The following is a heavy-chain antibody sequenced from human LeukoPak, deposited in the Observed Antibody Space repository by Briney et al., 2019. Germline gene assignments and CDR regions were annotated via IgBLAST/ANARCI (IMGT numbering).Heavy chain of an antibody. CDR1: GYTLTGYY. D-gene: IGHD3-9*01. CDR3: AIDNGPVLRYFDWLLPFDY. Sequence: GASVKVSCKASGYTLTGYYMHWVRQAPGQGLEWMGWINPNSGGTNYAQKFQGRVTMTRDTSISTAYMELSRLRSDDTAVYYCAIDNGPVLRYFDWLLPFDYWGQGTLVTVSS. J-gene: IGHJ4*02. V-gene: IGHV1-2*02. CDR2: INPNSGGT.